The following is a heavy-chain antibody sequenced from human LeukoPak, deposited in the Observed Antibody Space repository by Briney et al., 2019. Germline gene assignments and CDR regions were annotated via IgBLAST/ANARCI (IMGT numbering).Heavy chain of an antibody. V-gene: IGHV3-23*01. CDR1: GFTFSSYA. J-gene: IGHJ4*02. D-gene: IGHD6-13*01. CDR2: ISGSGGST. Sequence: GGSLRLSCAAPGFTFSSYAMSWVRQAPGKGLEWVSAISGSGGSTYYADSVKGRFTISRDNSKNTLYLQMNSLRAEDTAVYYCARDVGFEQLVYDYWGQGTLVTVSS. CDR3: ARDVGFEQLVYDY.